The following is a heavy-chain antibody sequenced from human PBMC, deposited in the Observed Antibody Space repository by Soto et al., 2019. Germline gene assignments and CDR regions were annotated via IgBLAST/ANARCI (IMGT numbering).Heavy chain of an antibody. CDR1: GGSISSGGYY. Sequence: SETLSLTCTVSGGSISSGGYYWSWIRQHPGKGLEWIGYIYYSGSTYYNPSLKSRVTISVDTSKNQFSLKLSSVTAADTAVYYCARAGPLLGYWSGGSCLNYYFDYWGQGTLVTVSS. D-gene: IGHD2-15*01. CDR3: ARAGPLLGYWSGGSCLNYYFDY. CDR2: IYYSGST. J-gene: IGHJ4*02. V-gene: IGHV4-31*03.